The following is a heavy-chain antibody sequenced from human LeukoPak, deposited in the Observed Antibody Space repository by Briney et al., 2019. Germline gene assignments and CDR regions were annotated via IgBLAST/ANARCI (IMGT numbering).Heavy chain of an antibody. CDR3: ARVGDYALKD. Sequence: PSETLSLTCTVSGGSISSYYWGWIRQPPGKGLEWIGSIYYSGSTYYNPSLKSRVTMSVDTSKSQCTLKLSSVTAADTAVYYCARVGDYALKDWGQGTLVTVSS. CDR1: GGSISSYY. CDR2: IYYSGST. V-gene: IGHV4-39*06. D-gene: IGHD3-16*01. J-gene: IGHJ4*02.